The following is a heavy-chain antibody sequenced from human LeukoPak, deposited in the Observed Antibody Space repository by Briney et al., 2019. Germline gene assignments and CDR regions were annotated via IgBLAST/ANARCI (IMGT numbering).Heavy chain of an antibody. Sequence: PGGSLRLSCAASGFTFSNYWMLWLRQAPGMGLVWVSRIKSDGTDTTYADSVKGRFTISRDNAKSTLYLQMNSLRAEDTAVYYCLYHDSGVTSPLESYWGQGTLVTVST. V-gene: IGHV3-74*01. D-gene: IGHD3-22*01. CDR1: GFTFSNYW. CDR2: IKSDGTDT. CDR3: LYHDSGVTSPLESY. J-gene: IGHJ4*02.